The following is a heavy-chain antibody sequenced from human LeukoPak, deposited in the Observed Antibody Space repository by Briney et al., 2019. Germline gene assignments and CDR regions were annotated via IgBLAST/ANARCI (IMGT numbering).Heavy chain of an antibody. J-gene: IGHJ6*03. CDR1: GFTVSSNY. CDR2: ITGGADST. D-gene: IGHD3-3*01. V-gene: IGHV3-23*01. CDR3: AKGGRITIFGVVTHMDV. Sequence: GGSLRLSCAASGFTVSSNYMSWVRQTPGKGLEWVSAITGGADSTYYADSVKGRFTISRDNSKNTLYLQMNSLRAEDTAVYYCAKGGRITIFGVVTHMDVWGKGTTVTVSS.